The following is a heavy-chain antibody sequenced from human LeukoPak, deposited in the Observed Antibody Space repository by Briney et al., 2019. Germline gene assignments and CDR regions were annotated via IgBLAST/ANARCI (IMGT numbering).Heavy chain of an antibody. Sequence: GVALRLSCAASGFTFSTYWMHLVRQVPGKGLVWVSFINPDGENTNYADSVKGRFIISRDNAKNTLYLQMNSLRAEDTAVYYCAKDLHYGSADYWGQGIQVTVSS. J-gene: IGHJ4*02. D-gene: IGHD3-10*01. V-gene: IGHV3-74*01. CDR3: AKDLHYGSADY. CDR2: INPDGENT. CDR1: GFTFSTYW.